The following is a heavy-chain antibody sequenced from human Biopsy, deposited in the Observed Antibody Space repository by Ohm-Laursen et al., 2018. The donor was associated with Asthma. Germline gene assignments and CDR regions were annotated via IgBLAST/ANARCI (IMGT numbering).Heavy chain of an antibody. Sequence: RSLRLSCAASGFVFSQCGMHWVRQAPGKGLEWVAVMSYEGSTEYYPDSVKGRFTISRDNSRNRLYLQINRLTVEDSAVYFCARQSGQDYGDSSGFDIWGQGTKVAVSS. CDR1: GFVFSQCG. J-gene: IGHJ3*02. CDR3: ARQSGQDYGDSSGFDI. D-gene: IGHD3-22*01. V-gene: IGHV3-30*13. CDR2: MSYEGSTE.